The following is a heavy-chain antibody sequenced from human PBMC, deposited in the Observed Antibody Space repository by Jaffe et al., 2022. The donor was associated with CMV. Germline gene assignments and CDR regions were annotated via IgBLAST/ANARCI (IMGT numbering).Heavy chain of an antibody. CDR2: VTPNTGAT. D-gene: IGHD6-19*01. V-gene: IGHV1-2*02. CDR1: GYTFTGYY. Sequence: QVQLVQSGAEVKKPGASVKVSCKASGYTFTGYYLHWVRQAPGQGLEWMGWVTPNTGATNYAQRFEGRVTMTRDTSIATAYMELTGLRSDDTAVYYCAKDGPQWLVFDHWGQGTLVTVSS. J-gene: IGHJ5*02. CDR3: AKDGPQWLVFDH.